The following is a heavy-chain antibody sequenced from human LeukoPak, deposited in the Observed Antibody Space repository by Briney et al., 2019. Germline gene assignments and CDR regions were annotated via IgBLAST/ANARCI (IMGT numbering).Heavy chain of an antibody. Sequence: SETLSLTCAVSGGSISSGGYSWSWIRQPPGKGLEWIGYIYYSGSTYYNPSLKSRVTISVDTSKNQFSLKLSSVTAADTAAYYCARVPSPMVRGAGYYYYMDVWGKGTTVTVSS. D-gene: IGHD3-10*01. CDR1: GGSISSGGYS. CDR3: ARVPSPMVRGAGYYYYMDV. CDR2: IYYSGST. J-gene: IGHJ6*03. V-gene: IGHV4-30-4*07.